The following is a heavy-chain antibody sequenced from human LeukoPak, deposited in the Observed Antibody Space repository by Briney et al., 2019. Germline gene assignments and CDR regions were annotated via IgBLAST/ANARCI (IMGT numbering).Heavy chain of an antibody. CDR1: GITFSSYS. V-gene: IGHV3-48*04. CDR2: ISSFSGTI. CDR3: ARDQARFDY. J-gene: IGHJ4*02. Sequence: GGSLRLSCVASGITFSSYSMNWVRQAPGKGLEWVSYISSFSGTINYADSVKGRFTISRDNAKNSLYLQMNSLRAEDTAVYYCARDQARFDYWGQGTLVTVSS.